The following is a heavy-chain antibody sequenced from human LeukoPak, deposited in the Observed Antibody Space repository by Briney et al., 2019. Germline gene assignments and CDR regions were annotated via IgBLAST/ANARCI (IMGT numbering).Heavy chain of an antibody. V-gene: IGHV3-9*01. CDR3: AKDPYYYDSSGYLDY. J-gene: IGHJ4*02. CDR1: GFTFDDYA. CDR2: ISWNSGSI. D-gene: IGHD3-22*01. Sequence: GGSLRLSCAASGFTFDDYAMHWVRQAPGKGLEWVSGISWNSGSIGYADSVKGRFTISRDNAKNSLYLQMNSLRAEDTALYYCAKDPYYYDSSGYLDYWGQGNLVTVSS.